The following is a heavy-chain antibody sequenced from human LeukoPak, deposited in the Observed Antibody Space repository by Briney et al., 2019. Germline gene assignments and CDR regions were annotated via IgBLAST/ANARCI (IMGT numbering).Heavy chain of an antibody. CDR2: ISGSGGST. D-gene: IGHD2-15*01. Sequence: GGSLRLSCAASGFTFSSYGMSWVRQAPGKGLEWVSGISGSGGSTYHADSVKGRFTISRDNSKNTPYLQMNSLRAEDTAVYYCAKTNPDIVVVVAATFDYWGQGTLVTVSS. CDR3: AKTNPDIVVVVAATFDY. J-gene: IGHJ4*02. CDR1: GFTFSSYG. V-gene: IGHV3-23*01.